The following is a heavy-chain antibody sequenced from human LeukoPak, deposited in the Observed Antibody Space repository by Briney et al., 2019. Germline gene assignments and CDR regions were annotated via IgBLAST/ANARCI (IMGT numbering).Heavy chain of an antibody. CDR3: ARGRRITFGGVLAP. V-gene: IGHV4-59*01. D-gene: IGHD3-16*02. Sequence: SETLSLTCTVSGGSMSSYYWSWIRQPPGKGLEWIGYIYYSGSTDYSPSLKSRVTISVDTSKNQFSLKLRSVTAADTAVYYCARGRRITFGGVLAPWGQGTLVTVSS. CDR1: GGSMSSYY. CDR2: IYYSGST. J-gene: IGHJ5*02.